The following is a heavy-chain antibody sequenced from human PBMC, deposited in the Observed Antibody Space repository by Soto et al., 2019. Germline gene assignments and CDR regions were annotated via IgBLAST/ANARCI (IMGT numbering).Heavy chain of an antibody. J-gene: IGHJ4*02. D-gene: IGHD2-15*01. CDR2: IYWDGNR. Sequence: QITLKESGPTLVKPTQTLTLTCTFSGFSLSTPGAAVGWIRQPPGKALEWLALIYWDGNRYYSPSLKSSHTINKATSKNQVVITMTIMDPVDTATYYCALPYGSASDTDFWGQGTLVTVSS. CDR1: GFSLSTPGAA. CDR3: ALPYGSASDTDF. V-gene: IGHV2-5*02.